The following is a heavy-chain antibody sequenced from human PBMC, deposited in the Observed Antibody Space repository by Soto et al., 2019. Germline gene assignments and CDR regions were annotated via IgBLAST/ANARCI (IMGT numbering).Heavy chain of an antibody. CDR2: ISAYNGNT. Sequence: ASVKVSCKASGYTFTSYGISWVRQAPGQGLEWMGWISAYNGNTNYAQKIQGRVTMTTDTSTSTAYMELRSLRSDDTAVFYCARDGVVVVAATKIDYWGQGTLVTVSS. D-gene: IGHD2-15*01. CDR3: ARDGVVVVAATKIDY. V-gene: IGHV1-18*01. J-gene: IGHJ4*02. CDR1: GYTFTSYG.